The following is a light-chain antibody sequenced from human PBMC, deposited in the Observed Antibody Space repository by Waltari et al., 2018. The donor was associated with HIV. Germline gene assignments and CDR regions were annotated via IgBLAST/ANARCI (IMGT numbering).Light chain of an antibody. CDR3: SSYTSSSTLV. J-gene: IGLJ2*01. CDR1: SSDVGGYNY. CDR2: EVS. Sequence: QSALTQPASVSGSPGQSITISCTGTSSDVGGYNYVSWYQQHPGKAPKRMIYEVSNRPSGVSNRFSGSKSGNTASLTISGLQAEDEADYYCSSYTSSSTLVFGGGTKLTAL. V-gene: IGLV2-14*01.